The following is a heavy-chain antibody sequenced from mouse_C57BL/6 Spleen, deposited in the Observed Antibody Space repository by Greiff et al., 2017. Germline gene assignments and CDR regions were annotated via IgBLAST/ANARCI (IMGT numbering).Heavy chain of an antibody. D-gene: IGHD3-3*01. CDR1: GFTFSSYT. CDR3: ARQGRGYFDY. CDR2: ISGGGGNT. Sequence: EVKLMESGGGLVKPGGSLKLSCAASGFTFSSYTMSWVRQTPEKRLEWVATISGGGGNTYYPDSVKGRFTISRDNAKNTLYLQMSSLRSEDTALYYCARQGRGYFDYWGQGTTLTVSS. J-gene: IGHJ2*01. V-gene: IGHV5-9*01.